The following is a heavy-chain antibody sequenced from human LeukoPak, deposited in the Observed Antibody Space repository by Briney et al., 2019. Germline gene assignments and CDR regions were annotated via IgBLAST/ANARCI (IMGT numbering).Heavy chain of an antibody. Sequence: GGSLRLSCAGSGFTFSSYSMNWVRQAPGKGLEWVSSISSSSSYIYYADSVKGRFTISRDNAKNSLYLQMNSLRAEDTAVYYCARVRCSSNSCFPDYWGQGTLVTVSS. CDR2: ISSSSSYI. CDR3: ARVRCSSNSCFPDY. D-gene: IGHD2-2*01. J-gene: IGHJ4*02. V-gene: IGHV3-21*01. CDR1: GFTFSSYS.